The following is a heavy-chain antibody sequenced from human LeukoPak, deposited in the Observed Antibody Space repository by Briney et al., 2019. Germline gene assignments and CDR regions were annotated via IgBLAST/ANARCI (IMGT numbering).Heavy chain of an antibody. J-gene: IGHJ4*02. CDR3: AKRSGYCSSTSCYRYFGY. D-gene: IGHD2-2*01. CDR1: GFTFSSYG. CDR2: IRYDGSNK. V-gene: IGHV3-30*02. Sequence: GGSLRLSCAASGFTFSSYGMHWVRQAPGKGLEWVAFIRYDGSNKYYADSVKVRFTISRDNSKNTLYLQMNSLRAEDTAVYYCAKRSGYCSSTSCYRYFGYWGQGTLVTVSS.